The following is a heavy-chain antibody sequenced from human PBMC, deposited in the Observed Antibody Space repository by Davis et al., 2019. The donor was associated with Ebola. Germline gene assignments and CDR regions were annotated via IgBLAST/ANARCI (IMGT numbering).Heavy chain of an antibody. CDR3: ARGSPVTVTGFYYFEY. J-gene: IGHJ4*02. Sequence: ASVKVSCKASGYTFTNYYMHWVRQAPGQGLEWMGWINPNSGGTKYAQKFQGRVTMTRETSISTAYMELSSLRSDDTALYYCARGSPVTVTGFYYFEYWGQGTLVTVSS. CDR1: GYTFTNYY. D-gene: IGHD4-17*01. V-gene: IGHV1-2*02. CDR2: INPNSGGT.